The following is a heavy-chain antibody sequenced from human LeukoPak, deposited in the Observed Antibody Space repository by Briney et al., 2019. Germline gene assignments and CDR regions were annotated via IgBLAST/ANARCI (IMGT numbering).Heavy chain of an antibody. J-gene: IGHJ5*02. CDR1: GFTFSSYW. CDR2: INSDGSST. CDR3: ACIPRA. Sequence: GSVRLSCAASGFTFSSYWMHWLRQAPGKGRVWVSRINSDGSSTSYADSVKGRFTISRDNAKNTLYLQMNSLSILETAVYYRACIPRAWVQGTRVTVSA. V-gene: IGHV3-74*01.